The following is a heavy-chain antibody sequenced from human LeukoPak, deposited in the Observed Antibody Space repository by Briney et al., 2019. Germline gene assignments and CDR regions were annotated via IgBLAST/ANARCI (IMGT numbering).Heavy chain of an antibody. V-gene: IGHV1-2*02. J-gene: IGHJ4*02. CDR2: INPNSGGT. D-gene: IGHD3-22*01. Sequence: GASVKVSCKASGYTFTSYYMHWVRQAPGQGLEWMGWINPNSGGTNYAQKFQGRVTMTRDTSISTAYMELSRLRSDDTAVYYCARDEFRYDSSGYYPTGWGQGTLVTVSS. CDR1: GYTFTSYY. CDR3: ARDEFRYDSSGYYPTG.